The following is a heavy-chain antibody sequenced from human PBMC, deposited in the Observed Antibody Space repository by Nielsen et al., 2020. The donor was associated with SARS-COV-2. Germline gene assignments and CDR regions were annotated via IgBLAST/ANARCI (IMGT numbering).Heavy chain of an antibody. V-gene: IGHV1-18*03. D-gene: IGHD3-10*01. Sequence: ASVKVSCKSSGYSFISYGISWVRQAPGQGLEWMGWISPFNGDTHYVQKFQGRLTMTTDRSTSTAYMELGSVRSDDMAVYYCARSTISMIRGVFDYYGMDVWGQGTTVTVSS. CDR2: ISPFNGDT. CDR3: ARSTISMIRGVFDYYGMDV. CDR1: GYSFISYG. J-gene: IGHJ6*02.